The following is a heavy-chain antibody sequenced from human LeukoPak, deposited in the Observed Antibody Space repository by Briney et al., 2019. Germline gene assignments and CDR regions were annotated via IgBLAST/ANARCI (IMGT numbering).Heavy chain of an antibody. CDR3: ARDISSSSGEDAFDI. D-gene: IGHD6-6*01. V-gene: IGHV4-34*01. J-gene: IGHJ3*02. Sequence: SETLSLTCAVFGGSFSTYYWSWIRQPPGKGLEWIGEINHSGSTNYNPSLKSRVIISLDTSKNQFSLKLSSVTAADTAVYYCARDISSSSGEDAFDIWGQGTMVTVSS. CDR2: INHSGST. CDR1: GGSFSTYY.